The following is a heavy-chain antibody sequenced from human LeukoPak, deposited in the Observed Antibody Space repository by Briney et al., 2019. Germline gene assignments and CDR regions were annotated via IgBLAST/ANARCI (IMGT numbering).Heavy chain of an antibody. Sequence: PGGSLRLSCAASGFTFSSYNMNWVRQAPGKGLEWVSSISSSSSYIYYADSVKGRFTLSRDSAKNTLYLQMNSLRAEDTAVYYCARGTGNYYGYWGQGTLVTVSS. CDR3: ARGTGNYYGY. CDR2: ISSSSSYI. J-gene: IGHJ4*02. CDR1: GFTFSSYN. D-gene: IGHD3/OR15-3a*01. V-gene: IGHV3-21*01.